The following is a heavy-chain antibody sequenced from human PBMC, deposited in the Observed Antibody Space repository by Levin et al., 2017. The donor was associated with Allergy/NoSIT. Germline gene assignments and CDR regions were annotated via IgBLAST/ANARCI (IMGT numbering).Heavy chain of an antibody. CDR3: ARGDYDILTGYFHPFDY. Sequence: LSLTCAASGFTFSDYYMSWIRQAPGKGLEWVSYISSSGSTIYYADSVKGRFTISRDNAKNSLYLQMNSLRAEDTAVYYCARGDYDILTGYFHPFDYWGQGTLVTVSS. J-gene: IGHJ4*02. V-gene: IGHV3-11*01. CDR2: ISSSGSTI. D-gene: IGHD3-9*01. CDR1: GFTFSDYY.